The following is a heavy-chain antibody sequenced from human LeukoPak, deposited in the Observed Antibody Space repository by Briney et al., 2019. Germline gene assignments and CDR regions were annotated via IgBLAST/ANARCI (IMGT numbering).Heavy chain of an antibody. D-gene: IGHD5-18*01. J-gene: IGHJ4*02. CDR1: GFTFSSYE. CDR3: ARDGWIQLHFDY. V-gene: IGHV3-48*03. CDR2: ISSSGSTI. Sequence: PGGSLRLSCAASGFTFSSYEMNWVRQAPGKGLEWVSYISSSGSTIYYADSVKGRFTISRDNAKNSLYLQMNSLRAEDTALYYCARDGWIQLHFDYWGQGTLVTVSS.